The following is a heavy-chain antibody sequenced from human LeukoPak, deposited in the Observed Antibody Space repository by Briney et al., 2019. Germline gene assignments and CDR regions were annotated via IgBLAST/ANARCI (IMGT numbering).Heavy chain of an antibody. J-gene: IGHJ1*01. CDR1: GGSISSYY. CDR3: ARVQGDYDSSGYYYAEYFQH. D-gene: IGHD3-22*01. V-gene: IGHV4-59*01. Sequence: PSETLSLTCTVSGGSISSYYWSWIRQPPGKGLEWIGYIYYSGSTNYNPSLKSRVTISVDTSKNQFSLKLSSVTAADTAVYYCARVQGDYDSSGYYYAEYFQHWGQGTLVSVSS. CDR2: IYYSGST.